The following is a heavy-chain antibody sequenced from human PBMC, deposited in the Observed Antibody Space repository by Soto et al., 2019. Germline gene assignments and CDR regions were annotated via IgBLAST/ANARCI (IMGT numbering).Heavy chain of an antibody. D-gene: IGHD2-2*01. CDR2: INIDGSAT. V-gene: IGHV3-74*01. J-gene: IGHJ3*01. CDR3: TRPQYLPDDVFDV. CDR1: FALGRTG. Sequence: FALGRTGMQSVHHASVKGLLRISRINIDGSATSHADSVKGRFTIARDNAKNTLYLQMSSLRAEDTAVYYCTRPQYLPDDVFDVWGRGAVFTVSS.